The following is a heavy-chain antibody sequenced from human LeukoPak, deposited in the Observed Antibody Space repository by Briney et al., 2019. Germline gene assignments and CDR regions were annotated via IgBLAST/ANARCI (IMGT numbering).Heavy chain of an antibody. J-gene: IGHJ4*02. CDR2: IRSKAYGGTT. CDR3: TSHPVSGSFPDYFDY. CDR1: GITLSNYG. D-gene: IGHD1-26*01. Sequence: GGSLRLSCAVSGITLSNYGMSWVRQAPGKGLEWVGFIRSKAYGGTTEYAASVKGRFTISRDDSKSIAYLQMNSLKTEDTAVYYCTSHPVSGSFPDYFDYWGQGTLVTVSS. V-gene: IGHV3-49*04.